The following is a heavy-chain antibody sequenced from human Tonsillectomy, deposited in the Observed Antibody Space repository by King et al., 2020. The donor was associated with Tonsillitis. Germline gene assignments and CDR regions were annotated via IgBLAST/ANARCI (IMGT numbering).Heavy chain of an antibody. J-gene: IGHJ4*02. Sequence: VQLVESGGGLVQSGGSLRLSCAASGFTFNSSAMNWVRQVPGMGLEWVSTISGSGGNTYYADSVKGRFTISRHNFQNTLYLQMNSLRAEDTAVYYCAKGPGYAAAGTGSKFDYWGLGTLVTVSS. CDR2: ISGSGGNT. CDR1: GFTFNSSA. D-gene: IGHD6-13*01. CDR3: AKGPGYAAAGTGSKFDY. V-gene: IGHV3-23*04.